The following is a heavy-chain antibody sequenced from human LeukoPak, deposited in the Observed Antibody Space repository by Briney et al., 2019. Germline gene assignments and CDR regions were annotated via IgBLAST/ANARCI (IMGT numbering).Heavy chain of an antibody. Sequence: GGSLRLSCAASGFTFSSYGMHWVRQAPGKGLEWVAVISYDGSNKYYADSVKGRFTISRDNSKNTLYLQMNSLRAEDTAVYYCAKSQATVTGYNWFDPWGQGTLVTVSS. V-gene: IGHV3-30*18. CDR1: GFTFSSYG. CDR2: ISYDGSNK. CDR3: AKSQATVTGYNWFDP. J-gene: IGHJ5*02. D-gene: IGHD1-1*01.